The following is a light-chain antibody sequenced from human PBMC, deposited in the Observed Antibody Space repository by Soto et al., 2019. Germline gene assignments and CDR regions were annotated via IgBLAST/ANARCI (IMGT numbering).Light chain of an antibody. Sequence: DIQLTQSPSFLSASVGDRVTITCRASQGISSYLAWYQQKPGKAPKLLIYAASTLQSGVPSRFSGSGSGTEFTLTISSLQPEDFATYYCQQRSNWPRLTFGGGTKVEIK. J-gene: IGKJ4*01. CDR1: QGISSY. CDR3: QQRSNWPRLT. V-gene: IGKV1-9*01. CDR2: AAS.